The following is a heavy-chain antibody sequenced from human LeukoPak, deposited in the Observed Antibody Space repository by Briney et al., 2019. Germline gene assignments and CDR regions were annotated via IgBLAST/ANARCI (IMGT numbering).Heavy chain of an antibody. V-gene: IGHV4-61*02. CDR1: GVSMSSGSYY. D-gene: IGHD3-22*01. Sequence: TPSETLSLTCSVSGVSMSSGSYYWRWLRQPAGKGLECIGRIYTSGRTNYNPSLKSRVTISVDTSKIQFSLKLSSVTAADTAVYYCARDTNYYDSSGYRDYYYYYMDVWGKGTTVTVSS. CDR3: ARDTNYYDSSGYRDYYYYYMDV. CDR2: IYTSGRT. J-gene: IGHJ6*03.